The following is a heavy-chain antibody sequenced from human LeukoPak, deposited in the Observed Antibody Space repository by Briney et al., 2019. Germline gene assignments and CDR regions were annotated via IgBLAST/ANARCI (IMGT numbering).Heavy chain of an antibody. CDR1: GYSITELS. V-gene: IGHV1-24*01. D-gene: IGHD3-9*01. Sequence: PGASVKVSCKVSGYSITELSTHWVRQAPGKGLEWMGGFDPGSGEIIYEQKFQGRVTMTEDTSTDTAYMELSSLRSEDTAPYYCATGTHYDLLPYWGQGTLVTVSS. J-gene: IGHJ4*02. CDR2: FDPGSGEI. CDR3: ATGTHYDLLPY.